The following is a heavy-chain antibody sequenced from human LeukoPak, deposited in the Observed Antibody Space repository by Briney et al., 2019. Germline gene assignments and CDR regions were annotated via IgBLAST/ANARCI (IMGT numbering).Heavy chain of an antibody. CDR2: IYPGDSDS. V-gene: IGHV5-51*01. Sequence: GESLKISCKGAGSSFTSYWIDWVRQMPGKGLEWMGIIYPGDSDSRYSPSFQGQVTISADKSISTAYLQWSSLKASDTAMYYCARLPVSSGYYYVDYWGQGTLVTVSS. D-gene: IGHD3-22*01. J-gene: IGHJ4*02. CDR1: GSSFTSYW. CDR3: ARLPVSSGYYYVDY.